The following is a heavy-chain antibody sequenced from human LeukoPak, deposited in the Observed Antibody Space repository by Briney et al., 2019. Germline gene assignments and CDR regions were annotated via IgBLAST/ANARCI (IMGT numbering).Heavy chain of an antibody. CDR3: PKGTVTTGPFDY. J-gene: IGHJ4*02. CDR1: GFTFDDYA. D-gene: IGHD4-17*01. V-gene: IGHV3-43*02. CDR2: ISGDGGST. Sequence: GGSLRLSCAASGFTFDDYAMHWVRQAPGKGLEWVSLISGDGGSTYYADSVKGRFTISRDNSKNSLYLQMNSLRTEDTALYYCPKGTVTTGPFDYWGQGTLVTVSS.